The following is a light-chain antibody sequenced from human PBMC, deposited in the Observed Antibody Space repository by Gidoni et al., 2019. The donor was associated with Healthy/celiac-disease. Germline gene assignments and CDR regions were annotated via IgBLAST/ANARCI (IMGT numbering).Light chain of an antibody. J-gene: IGKJ4*01. V-gene: IGKV1-39*01. Sequence: DIKMTQSPSSLSASVGDRVTITCRASQSISSCLNWYQQQPGKAHKLLIYVASSLQSGVPSRFSGSGSVTDFTLTISSLQPEDFATYYFQQSYSTRTFGGGTKVEIK. CDR3: QQSYSTRT. CDR1: QSISSC. CDR2: VAS.